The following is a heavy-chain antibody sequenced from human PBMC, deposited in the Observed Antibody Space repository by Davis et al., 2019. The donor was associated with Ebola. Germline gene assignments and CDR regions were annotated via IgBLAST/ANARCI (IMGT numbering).Heavy chain of an antibody. CDR3: ARHYRGNPTFDI. V-gene: IGHV3-9*01. D-gene: IGHD4-23*01. J-gene: IGHJ3*02. CDR2: ISWNSGSI. Sequence: PGGSLRLSCAASGFTFDDYAMHWVRQAPGKGLEWVSGISWNSGSIGYADSVKGRFTISRDNSKNTVYLQMNSLRAEDTAIYYCARHYRGNPTFDIWGQGTMVTVSS. CDR1: GFTFDDYA.